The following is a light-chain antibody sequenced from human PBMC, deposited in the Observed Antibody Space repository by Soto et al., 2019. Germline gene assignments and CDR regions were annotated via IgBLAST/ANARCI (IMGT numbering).Light chain of an antibody. CDR3: SSYTSSSTRV. V-gene: IGLV2-14*03. J-gene: IGLJ1*01. CDR1: SRDGGAYDF. Sequence: QSVLTQPASVSGSHGRASSISCTGTSRDGGAYDFVSWYQQHSDKAPKLMIYEVSNRPSGVSNRFSGSKSVNTATLTISGLQAEDEADYYCSSYTSSSTRVFGTGTKV. CDR2: EVS.